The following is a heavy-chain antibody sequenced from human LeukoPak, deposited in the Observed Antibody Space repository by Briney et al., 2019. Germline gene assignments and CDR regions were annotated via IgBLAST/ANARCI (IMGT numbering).Heavy chain of an antibody. Sequence: GGSLRLSSAASGFTFSSYSMNWVRQAPGKGLEWVSSISSSSSYIYYADSVKGRFTISRDNAKNSLYLQMNSLRAEDTAVYYCARGGQPTYYYDSSGSIDYWGQGTLVTVSS. CDR3: ARGGQPTYYYDSSGSIDY. CDR2: ISSSSSYI. J-gene: IGHJ4*02. CDR1: GFTFSSYS. V-gene: IGHV3-21*01. D-gene: IGHD3-22*01.